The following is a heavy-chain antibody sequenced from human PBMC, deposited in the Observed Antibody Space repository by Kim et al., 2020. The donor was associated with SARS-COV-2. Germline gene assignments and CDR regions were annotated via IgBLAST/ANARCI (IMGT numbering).Heavy chain of an antibody. V-gene: IGHV1-3*01. Sequence: ASVKVSCKASGYTFTSYAMHWVRQAPGQRLEWMGWINAGNGNTKYSQKFQGRVTITRDTSASTAYMELSSLRSEDTAVYYCARVVIMGTDYYGMDVWGQGTTVTVSS. J-gene: IGHJ6*02. D-gene: IGHD3-3*01. CDR2: INAGNGNT. CDR3: ARVVIMGTDYYGMDV. CDR1: GYTFTSYA.